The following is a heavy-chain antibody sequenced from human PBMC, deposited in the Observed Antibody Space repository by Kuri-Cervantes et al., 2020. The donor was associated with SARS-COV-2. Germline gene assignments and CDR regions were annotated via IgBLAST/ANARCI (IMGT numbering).Heavy chain of an antibody. D-gene: IGHD5-18*01. CDR3: AKSDTAMVNDAFDI. CDR2: ISSSSSYI. Sequence: GGSLRLSCAASGFTFSSYSMNWVRQAPGKGLEWVSSISSSSSYIYYADSVKGRFTISRDNAKNSLYLQMNSLRAEDTALYYCAKSDTAMVNDAFDIWGQGTMVTVSS. J-gene: IGHJ3*02. V-gene: IGHV3-21*04. CDR1: GFTFSSYS.